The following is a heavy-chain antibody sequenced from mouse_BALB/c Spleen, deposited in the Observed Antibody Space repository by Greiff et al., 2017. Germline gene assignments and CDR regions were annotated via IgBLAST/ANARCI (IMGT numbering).Heavy chain of an antibody. J-gene: IGHJ2*01. V-gene: IGHV1S137*01. CDR2: ISTYYGDA. Sequence: VQLQESGAELVRPGVSVKISCKGSGYTFTDYAMHWVKQSHAKSLEWIGVISTYYGDASYNQKFKGKATMTVDKSSSTAYMELARLTSEDSAIYYCARGDSPFFDYWGQGTTLTVSS. CDR1: GYTFTDYA. CDR3: ARGDSPFFDY.